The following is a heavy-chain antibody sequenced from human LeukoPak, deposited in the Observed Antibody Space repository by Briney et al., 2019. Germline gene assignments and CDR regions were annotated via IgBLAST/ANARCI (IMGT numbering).Heavy chain of an antibody. J-gene: IGHJ4*02. Sequence: ASVKVSCKASGGTFSSYAISWVRRAPGQGLEWMGGISPIFGTANYAQKFQGRVTITTDESTSTAYMELSSLRSEDTAVYYCARGPELERFDYWGQGTLVTVSS. CDR2: ISPIFGTA. D-gene: IGHD1-1*01. CDR3: ARGPELERFDY. CDR1: GGTFSSYA. V-gene: IGHV1-69*05.